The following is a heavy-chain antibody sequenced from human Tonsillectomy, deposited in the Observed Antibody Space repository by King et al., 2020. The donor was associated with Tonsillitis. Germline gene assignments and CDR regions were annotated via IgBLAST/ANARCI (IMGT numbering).Heavy chain of an antibody. CDR1: GFTFSSYA. CDR2: ISYDGSNK. CDR3: ARGEDILTGYYRGYFDY. J-gene: IGHJ4*02. V-gene: IGHV3-30*04. D-gene: IGHD3-9*01. Sequence: VQLVESGGGVVQPGRSLRLSCVVSGFTFSSYAMHWVRQAPGKGLEWVAIISYDGSNKYYADSVKGRFTISRDNSKNTLYLQMNSLRAEDTAVYYCARGEDILTGYYRGYFDYWGQGTLVTVSS.